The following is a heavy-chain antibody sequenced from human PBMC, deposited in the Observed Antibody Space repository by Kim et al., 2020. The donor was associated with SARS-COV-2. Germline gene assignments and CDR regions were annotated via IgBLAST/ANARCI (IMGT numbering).Heavy chain of an antibody. CDR2: T. Sequence: TNYNASLKSRVTMSLDTSKNQFSLKLTSMTAADTAIYYCARTARVPDFWGRGTMVTVSS. CDR3: ARTARVPDF. V-gene: IGHV4-4*07. D-gene: IGHD3-10*01. J-gene: IGHJ3*01.